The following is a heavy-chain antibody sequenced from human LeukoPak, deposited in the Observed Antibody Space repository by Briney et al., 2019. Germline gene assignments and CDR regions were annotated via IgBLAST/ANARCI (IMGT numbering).Heavy chain of an antibody. J-gene: IGHJ4*02. CDR3: ARVQGSSGPGIFEY. CDR1: GFTFSNDL. V-gene: IGHV3-7*01. D-gene: IGHD6-19*01. CDR2: IKQDGSER. Sequence: GGSLILSCAAAGFTFSNDLMSWVRQAPGRGLWMVGKIKQDGSERFYVDSVTARLTLSRDNANNSLSLQMTSLRVEDTAVYYCARVQGSSGPGIFEYWGQGPLVTVSS.